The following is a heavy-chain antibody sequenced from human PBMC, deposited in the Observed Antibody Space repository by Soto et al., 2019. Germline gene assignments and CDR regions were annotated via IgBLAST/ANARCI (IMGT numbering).Heavy chain of an antibody. CDR2: ISAYNGNT. Sequence: QVQLVQSGAEVKRPGASVQVSCKASGYTFTGYGIAWVRQAPGQGLEWMGWISAYNGNTHQTQKFHDRLTMTTDTSANTAYVELMSLRSDDTAGYYCARPLGGYGDYAFPLNYWGQGTLVSVSS. V-gene: IGHV1-18*04. J-gene: IGHJ4*02. CDR3: ARPLGGYGDYAFPLNY. CDR1: GYTFTGYG. D-gene: IGHD4-17*01.